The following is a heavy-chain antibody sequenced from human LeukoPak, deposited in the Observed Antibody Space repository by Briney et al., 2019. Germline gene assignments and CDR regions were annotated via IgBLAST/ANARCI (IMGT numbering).Heavy chain of an antibody. CDR2: ISPNSGGT. Sequence: ASVKVSCKASGYTFTGYYMHWVRQAPGQGLEWMGWISPNSGGTNYAQKFQGRVTMTRDTSISTAYMELSRLRSDDTAVYYCARVHFNGYDLGEMLYYFDYWGQGTLVTVSS. CDR3: ARVHFNGYDLGEMLYYFDY. V-gene: IGHV1-2*02. CDR1: GYTFTGYY. D-gene: IGHD5-12*01. J-gene: IGHJ4*02.